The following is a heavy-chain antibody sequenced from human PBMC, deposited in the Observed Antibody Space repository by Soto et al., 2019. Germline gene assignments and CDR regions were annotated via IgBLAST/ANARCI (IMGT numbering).Heavy chain of an antibody. J-gene: IGHJ3*02. CDR2: IYYSGNT. D-gene: IGHD3-22*01. V-gene: IGHV4-31*03. Sequence: PSETLSLTCTVSGGSISSGGYYWSWIRQHPGKGLEWIGHIYYSGNTYYNPSLKSRVTISVDTSKNQLSLKLSSVTAADTAVYYCARDPRSGYDSSNYYYTGAFDIWGQGTMVTVSS. CDR3: ARDPRSGYDSSNYYYTGAFDI. CDR1: GGSISSGGYY.